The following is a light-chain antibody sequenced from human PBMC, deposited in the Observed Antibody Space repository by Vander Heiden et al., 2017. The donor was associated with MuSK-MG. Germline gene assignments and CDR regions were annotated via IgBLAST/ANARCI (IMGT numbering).Light chain of an antibody. CDR2: WAS. Sequence: DIVMTQSPDSLAVSLGERVTINCKPSQSVLYTANNRDYLAWYQQKPRQPPKLLIYWASTREFGVPDRFSGSGSGTDFTLTISSLQAEDVAIYYCQQDDFTPQTFGLGTMVEIK. J-gene: IGKJ1*01. CDR3: QQDDFTPQT. CDR1: QSVLYTANNRDY. V-gene: IGKV4-1*01.